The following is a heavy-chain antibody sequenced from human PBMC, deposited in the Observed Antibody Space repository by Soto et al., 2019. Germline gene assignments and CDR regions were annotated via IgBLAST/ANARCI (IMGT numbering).Heavy chain of an antibody. V-gene: IGHV4-59*01. CDR2: IYYSGST. CDR3: ARHHFWSGRNWFDP. Sequence: PSETLSLTCTVSGGSISSYYWSWIRQPPGKGLEWIGYIYYSGSTNYNPSLKSRVTISVDTSKNQFSLKLSSVTAADTAVYYCARHHFWSGRNWFDPWGQGTLVTVSS. J-gene: IGHJ5*02. CDR1: GGSISSYY. D-gene: IGHD3-3*02.